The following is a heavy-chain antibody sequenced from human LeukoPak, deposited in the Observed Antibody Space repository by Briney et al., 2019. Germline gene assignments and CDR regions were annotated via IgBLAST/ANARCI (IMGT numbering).Heavy chain of an antibody. J-gene: IGHJ4*02. Sequence: GGSLRLSCTVSGFTVSSNSMSWVRQAPGKGLEWVSFIYSGTTHYSDSVKGRFTISRDNSKNTLYLQMNSLRAEDTAVYYCAKFYRATRGACDSWGQGTLVTVSS. V-gene: IGHV3-53*01. D-gene: IGHD2-21*02. CDR1: GFTVSSNS. CDR2: IYSGTT. CDR3: AKFYRATRGACDS.